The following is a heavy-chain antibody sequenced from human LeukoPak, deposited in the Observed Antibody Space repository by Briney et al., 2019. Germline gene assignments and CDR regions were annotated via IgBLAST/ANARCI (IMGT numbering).Heavy chain of an antibody. CDR3: ARHPIVASVSGAYHFDY. CDR2: TNYRGGL. Sequence: SETLSLTCTVSGGSISSSSHFWGWIRQPPGQGLEWIATTNYRGGLYYNLSLKNRVSISVDTSNNQFSLKVNSVTAAGTAVYHCARHPIVASVSGAYHFDYWGQGTRVTVSS. CDR1: GGSISSSSHF. D-gene: IGHD1-26*01. J-gene: IGHJ4*02. V-gene: IGHV4-39*01.